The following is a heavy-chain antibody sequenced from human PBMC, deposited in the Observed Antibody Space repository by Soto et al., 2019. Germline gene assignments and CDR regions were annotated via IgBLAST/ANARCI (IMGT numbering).Heavy chain of an antibody. J-gene: IGHJ4*02. CDR1: GFTVSSRY. V-gene: IGHV3-66*01. CDR2: IYSDGNT. CDR3: VSDDPPAGPFDY. Sequence: EVEVVESGGDLVQPGGSLRLSCVASGFTVSSRYMCWVRQAPGKGLEWVSVIYSDGNTYYADSVKGRFTISRDNSKNTVYLQMNSLRPEDTAVYYCVSDDPPAGPFDYWGQGTLVTVSS.